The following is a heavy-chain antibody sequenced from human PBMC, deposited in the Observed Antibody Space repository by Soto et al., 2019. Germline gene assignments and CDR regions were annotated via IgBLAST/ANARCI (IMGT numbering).Heavy chain of an antibody. J-gene: IGHJ3*02. CDR2: IYYSGST. D-gene: IGHD3-10*01. Sequence: PSETLSLTCTVSGGSISSYYWSWIRQPPGKGLEWIGYIYYSGSTNYNPSLKSRVAISVDTSKNQFSLKLSSVTAADTAVYYCAKNYGNAFDIWGQGTMVTVS. V-gene: IGHV4-59*01. CDR1: GGSISSYY. CDR3: AKNYGNAFDI.